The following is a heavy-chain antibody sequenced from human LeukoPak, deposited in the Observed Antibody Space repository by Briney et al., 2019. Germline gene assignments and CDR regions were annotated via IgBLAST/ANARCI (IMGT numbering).Heavy chain of an antibody. V-gene: IGHV3-48*03. CDR2: ISSSGSTI. CDR1: GFTFSSYE. J-gene: IGHJ4*02. D-gene: IGHD1-26*01. Sequence: GGSLRLSCAASGFTFSSYEMNWVRQAPGKGLEWFSYISSSGSTIYYADSVKGRFTISRDNAKNSLYLQMNSLRAEDTAVYYCAKDRYSGSYLPDYWGQGTLVTVSS. CDR3: AKDRYSGSYLPDY.